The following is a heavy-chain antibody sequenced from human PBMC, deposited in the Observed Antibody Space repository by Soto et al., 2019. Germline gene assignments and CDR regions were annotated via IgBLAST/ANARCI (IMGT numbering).Heavy chain of an antibody. CDR2: VGPSGAST. J-gene: IGHJ4*02. D-gene: IGHD3-22*01. V-gene: IGHV3-23*01. Sequence: LRVSCAAFGSMFGQYAMSWVRLAPGKGLEWVSVVGPSGASTFYADSVRGRFTISRDNTENTLYLQMNSLRAADTALYFCARSYYYDSTGYYRTFDYWGPGTLVTVSS. CDR1: GSMFGQYA. CDR3: ARSYYYDSTGYYRTFDY.